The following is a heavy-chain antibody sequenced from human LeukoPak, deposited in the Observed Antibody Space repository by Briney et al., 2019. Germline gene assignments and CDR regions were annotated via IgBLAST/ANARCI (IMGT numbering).Heavy chain of an antibody. Sequence: GGSLRLSCAASGFTLSSYAMSWVRQAPGKGLEWVSAISGSGGSTYYADSVKGRFTISRDNSKNTLYLQMNSLRAEDTAVYYCAKGRGMVRGSFDYWGQGTLVTVSS. V-gene: IGHV3-23*01. CDR3: AKGRGMVRGSFDY. J-gene: IGHJ4*02. CDR2: ISGSGGST. CDR1: GFTLSSYA. D-gene: IGHD3-10*01.